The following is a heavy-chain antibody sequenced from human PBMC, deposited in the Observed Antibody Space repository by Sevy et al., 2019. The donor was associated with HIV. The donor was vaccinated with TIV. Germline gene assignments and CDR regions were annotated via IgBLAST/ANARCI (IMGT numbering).Heavy chain of an antibody. V-gene: IGHV3-23*01. Sequence: GGSLRLSCAASGFTFRNYAMTWVRQAPGKGLEWVSGISESGGATYYADSVKGRFTISRDNSKNTLYLQMNSLRADDTAVYYCAKGRSWYDAFDVWRQGTMVTVSS. CDR2: ISESGGAT. D-gene: IGHD6-13*01. CDR1: GFTFRNYA. J-gene: IGHJ3*01. CDR3: AKGRSWYDAFDV.